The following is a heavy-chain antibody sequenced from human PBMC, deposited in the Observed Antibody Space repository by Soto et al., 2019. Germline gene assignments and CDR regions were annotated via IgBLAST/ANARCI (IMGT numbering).Heavy chain of an antibody. Sequence: QMQLVESGGGVVQPGRSLRLSCVASGFTFDLNGLHWVRQAPGKGLEWVTVISYEGSDKYYADSLKGRVTVSRDNSKNTLYLHMDSLRTEDTAIYYCARDRGAGRENYFGMDVWGQGTTVTVSS. J-gene: IGHJ6*02. CDR1: GFTFDLNG. D-gene: IGHD3-10*01. CDR3: ARDRGAGRENYFGMDV. CDR2: ISYEGSDK. V-gene: IGHV3-30-3*01.